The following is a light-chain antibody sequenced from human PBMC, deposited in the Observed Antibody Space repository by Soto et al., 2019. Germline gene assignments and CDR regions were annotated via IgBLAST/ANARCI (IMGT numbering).Light chain of an antibody. V-gene: IGKV3-11*01. CDR1: QSVSSY. J-gene: IGKJ5*01. Sequence: EIVLTQSPATLSLSPGDRATLSCRASQSVSSYLAWYQQKPGQAPRLLIYDASNRATGIQARFSGSGSGTDFTLTISSLEPEDFAVYYCQQRSNWLSITFGQGTRLEIK. CDR3: QQRSNWLSIT. CDR2: DAS.